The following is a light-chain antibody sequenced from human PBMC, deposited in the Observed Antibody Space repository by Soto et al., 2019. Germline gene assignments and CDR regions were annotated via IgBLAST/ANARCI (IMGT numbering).Light chain of an antibody. CDR2: EVT. Sequence: QSALTQPASVSGSPGQSITISCTGTSGDIGVHNYVSWYQQYAGKAPKLMIYEVTNRPSGVSNRFSGSKSGNTASLTISGLQAEDEADYYCSSHTSNITLVFGGGTKLTVL. CDR1: SGDIGVHNY. CDR3: SSHTSNITLV. J-gene: IGLJ2*01. V-gene: IGLV2-14*01.